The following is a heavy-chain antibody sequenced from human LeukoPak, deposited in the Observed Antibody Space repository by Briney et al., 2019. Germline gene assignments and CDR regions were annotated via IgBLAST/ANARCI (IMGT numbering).Heavy chain of an antibody. CDR3: ARDPYGDYGP. Sequence: SETLSLTCTVSGGSISSYYWSWIRQPPGKGLEWIGHIYYSGSTNYNPSLKSRVTISVDTSKNQFSLKLSSVTAADTAVYYCARDPYGDYGPWGQGTLVTVSS. CDR1: GGSISSYY. CDR2: IYYSGST. V-gene: IGHV4-59*01. D-gene: IGHD4-17*01. J-gene: IGHJ5*02.